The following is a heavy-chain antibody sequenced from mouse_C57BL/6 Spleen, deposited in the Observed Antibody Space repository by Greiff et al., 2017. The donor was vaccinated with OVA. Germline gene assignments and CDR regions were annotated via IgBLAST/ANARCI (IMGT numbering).Heavy chain of an antibody. D-gene: IGHD1-1*01. J-gene: IGHJ4*01. CDR3: ASNYGTGAMYY. CDR1: GFSLTSYG. CDR2: IWSGGST. V-gene: IGHV2-2*01. Sequence: VKLMESGPGLVQPSQSLSITCTVSGFSLTSYGVHWVRQSPGKGLEWLGVIWSGGSTDYNAAFISRLSISKDKSTSKVFFKMNRLQADYTAIYYCASNYGTGAMYYWGQGTSVPVSS.